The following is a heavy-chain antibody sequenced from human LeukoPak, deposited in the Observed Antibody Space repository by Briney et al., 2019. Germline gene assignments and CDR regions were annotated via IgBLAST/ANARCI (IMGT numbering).Heavy chain of an antibody. D-gene: IGHD3-16*02. CDR2: ISAYNGNT. CDR3: ARGYIMITFGGVIVIKPTFDY. Sequence: ASVKVSCKASGYTFTSYGVSWVRQAPGQGLEWMGWISAYNGNTNYAQKLQGRVTMTTDTSTSTAYMELRSLRSDDTAVYYCARGYIMITFGGVIVIKPTFDYWGQGTLVTVSS. CDR1: GYTFTSYG. V-gene: IGHV1-18*01. J-gene: IGHJ4*02.